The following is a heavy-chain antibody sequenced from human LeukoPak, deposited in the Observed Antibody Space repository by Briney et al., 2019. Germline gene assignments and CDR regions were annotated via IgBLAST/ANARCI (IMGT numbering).Heavy chain of an antibody. CDR1: GFTFGDYA. D-gene: IGHD2-21*02. J-gene: IGHJ3*02. CDR2: IRSKAYGGTT. CDR3: TRCGGDCYSGFSDAFDI. Sequence: GGSLRLSCTASGFTFGDYAMSWFRQAPGKGLELVGFIRSKAYGGTTEYAASVKGRFTISRDDSKSIAYLQMNSLKTEDTAVYYCTRCGGDCYSGFSDAFDIWGQGTMVTVSS. V-gene: IGHV3-49*03.